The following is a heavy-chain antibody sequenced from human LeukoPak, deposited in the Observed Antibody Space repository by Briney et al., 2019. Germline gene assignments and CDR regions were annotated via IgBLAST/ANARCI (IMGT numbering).Heavy chain of an antibody. D-gene: IGHD6-19*01. CDR2: IDRDDNK. CDR3: ARVMRDTSDWYLFDH. V-gene: IGHV2-70*01. J-gene: IGHJ4*02. Sequence: SGPTPVNPTQTLTLTCTFSGFSLRTNGMCVSWIRQPPGKALEWLALIDRDDNKYYGTSLKTRFIISKDTSKNQVVLTMTNMDPADTATYFCARVMRDTSDWYLFDHWGQGMLVTVSS. CDR1: GFSLRTNGMC.